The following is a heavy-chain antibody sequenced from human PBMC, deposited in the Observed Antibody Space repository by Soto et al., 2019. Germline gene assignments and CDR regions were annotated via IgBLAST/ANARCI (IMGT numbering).Heavy chain of an antibody. Sequence: SETLSLTCTVSGGSITSYYGSGSRQPPGKGLEWIGYMYSRGSATYKPSLKSRVTMSVDTSKSQFSLKLSSVTAADTAVYYCATLGGTPFDSWGQGTLVTV. CDR2: MYSRGSA. D-gene: IGHD1-26*01. V-gene: IGHV4-59*01. J-gene: IGHJ4*02. CDR1: GGSITSYY. CDR3: ATLGGTPFDS.